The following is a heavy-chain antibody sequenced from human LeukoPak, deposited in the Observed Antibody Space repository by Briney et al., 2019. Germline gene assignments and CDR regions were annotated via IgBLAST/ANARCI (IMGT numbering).Heavy chain of an antibody. CDR2: IYTSGST. J-gene: IGHJ6*02. D-gene: IGHD3-10*01. Sequence: SETLSLTCTVSGGSISSYYWSWIRQPAGTGLEWIGRIYTSGSTNYNPSLKSRVTMSVDTSKNQFSLKLSSVTAADTAVYYCARVGAYYGSDSHPDYYGMDVWGQGTTVTVSS. CDR1: GGSISSYY. CDR3: ARVGAYYGSDSHPDYYGMDV. V-gene: IGHV4-4*07.